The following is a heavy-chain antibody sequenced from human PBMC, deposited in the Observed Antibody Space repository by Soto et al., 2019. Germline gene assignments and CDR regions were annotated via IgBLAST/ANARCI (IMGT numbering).Heavy chain of an antibody. J-gene: IGHJ6*02. CDR2: IYPGDSDT. V-gene: IGHV5-51*01. CDR1: WFRLPRFW. CDR3: ARHSTMVGGVSPRYYYYGMDG. D-gene: IGHD3-10*01. Sequence: PGGDPKTPWSCPWFRLPRFWNGLGPQMPGQGLEWMGIIYPGDSDTRYSTSFQGQVTISADKSISTAYLQWSSLKASDTAMYYCARHSTMVGGVSPRYYYYGMDGRGQGTTVTVS.